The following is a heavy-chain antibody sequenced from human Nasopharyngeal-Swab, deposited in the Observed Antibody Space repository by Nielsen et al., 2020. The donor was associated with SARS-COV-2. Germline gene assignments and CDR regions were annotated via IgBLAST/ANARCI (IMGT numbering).Heavy chain of an antibody. CDR2: INSDGSST. V-gene: IGHV3-74*01. D-gene: IGHD6-13*01. CDR1: GFTFSSYW. Sequence: GESLKISCAASGFTFSSYWMHWVRQAPGKGLVWVSRINSDGSSTSYADSVKGRFTISRDNSKNTLYLQMNSLRAEDTAVYYCAKPRWSSSWYYFDYWGQGTLVTVSS. CDR3: AKPRWSSSWYYFDY. J-gene: IGHJ4*02.